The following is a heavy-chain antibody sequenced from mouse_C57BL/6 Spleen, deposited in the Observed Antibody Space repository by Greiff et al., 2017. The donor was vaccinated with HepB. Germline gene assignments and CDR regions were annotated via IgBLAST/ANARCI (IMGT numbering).Heavy chain of an antibody. CDR2: IWSGGST. CDR3: AESTMVTTGFAY. CDR1: GFSLTSYG. Sequence: QVHVKQSGPGLVQPSQSLSITCTVSGFSLTSYGVHWVRQSPGKGLEWLGVIWSGGSTDYNAAFISRLSISKDNSKSQVFFKMNSLQADDTAIYYCAESTMVTTGFAYWGQGTLVTVSA. J-gene: IGHJ3*01. V-gene: IGHV2-2*01. D-gene: IGHD2-2*01.